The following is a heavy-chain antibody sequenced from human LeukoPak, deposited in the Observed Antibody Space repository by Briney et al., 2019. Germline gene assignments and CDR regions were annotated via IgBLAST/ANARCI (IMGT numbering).Heavy chain of an antibody. CDR3: ARDPWTNSDYDGFDY. J-gene: IGHJ4*02. CDR2: ISSSSSYI. CDR1: GFTFSSYR. D-gene: IGHD5-12*01. Sequence: PGGSLRLSCAASGFTFSSYRMNWVRQAPGRGREGVSSISSSSSYIYYADSVKGRFTISRDNAKNSQYLQMNSLRAEDTAMYYCARDPWTNSDYDGFDYWGQGTLVTVSS. V-gene: IGHV3-21*01.